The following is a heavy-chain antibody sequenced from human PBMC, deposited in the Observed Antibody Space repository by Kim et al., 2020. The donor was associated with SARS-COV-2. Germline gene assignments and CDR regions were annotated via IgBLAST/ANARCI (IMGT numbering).Heavy chain of an antibody. Sequence: NKYYADSGKGRFTISRDNSKNTLYLQMNGLRPEDTAVYYCAKGDTPTCEYWGQGTLVTVSS. CDR2: NK. J-gene: IGHJ4*02. V-gene: IGHV3-30*02. D-gene: IGHD5-18*01. CDR3: AKGDTPTCEY.